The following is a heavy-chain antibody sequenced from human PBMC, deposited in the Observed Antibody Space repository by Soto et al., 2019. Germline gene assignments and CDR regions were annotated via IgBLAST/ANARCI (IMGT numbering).Heavy chain of an antibody. Sequence: QVQLVQSGAEVKKPGSSVKVSCKASGGTFSSYTMSWVRQAPGQGLEWMGGIIPIFGTTKYAQNFQGRVTITADESTSTAYMELSSLRSEDTAVYYCARDGWHSTDQKWFDPWGQGTLVIVSS. CDR1: GGTFSSYT. CDR3: ARDGWHSTDQKWFDP. V-gene: IGHV1-69*01. CDR2: IIPIFGTT. J-gene: IGHJ5*02. D-gene: IGHD6-13*01.